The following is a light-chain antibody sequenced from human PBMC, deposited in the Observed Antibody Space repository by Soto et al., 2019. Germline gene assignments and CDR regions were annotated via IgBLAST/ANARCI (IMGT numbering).Light chain of an antibody. Sequence: QSVLTQPPSASGSPGQSVTISCTGTKNDIGVYDFVSWYQHHPGKAPRLIIYEVVQRPSGVPDRFSGSKSGNTASLTVSGLQAADEDDYFCKSYAGSNTYVLGSGTKVTVL. V-gene: IGLV2-8*01. CDR2: EVV. CDR1: KNDIGVYDF. CDR3: KSYAGSNTYV. J-gene: IGLJ1*01.